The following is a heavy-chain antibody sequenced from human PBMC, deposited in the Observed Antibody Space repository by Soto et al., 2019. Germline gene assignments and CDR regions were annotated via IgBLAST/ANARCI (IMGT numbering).Heavy chain of an antibody. CDR3: ARVYGDYGFDY. J-gene: IGHJ4*02. CDR2: IYHSGST. V-gene: IGHV4-30-2*01. CDR1: GGSISSGGYS. D-gene: IGHD4-17*01. Sequence: PSETLSRTCAVSGGSISSGGYSGIWIRQPPGKVLEWIGYIYHSGSTYYNPSLKSRVTISVDRSKNQFSLKLSSVTAADTAVYYCARVYGDYGFDYWGQGTLVTVSS.